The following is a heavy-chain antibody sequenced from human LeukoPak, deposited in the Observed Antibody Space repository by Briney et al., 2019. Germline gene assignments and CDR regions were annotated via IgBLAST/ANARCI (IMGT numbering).Heavy chain of an antibody. CDR1: GFNFNTYS. CDR2: ISSTSNYI. D-gene: IGHD7-27*01. J-gene: IGHJ6*01. V-gene: IGHV3-21*01. Sequence: PGGSLRLSCAVSGFNFNTYSMNWVRQAPGKGPEWVSSISSTSNYIYYADSVKGRFAVSRDNAKISLSLQMKRLRADDTAVYYCARAGDILLVSYFHYYGMD. CDR3: ARAGDILLVSYFHYYGMD.